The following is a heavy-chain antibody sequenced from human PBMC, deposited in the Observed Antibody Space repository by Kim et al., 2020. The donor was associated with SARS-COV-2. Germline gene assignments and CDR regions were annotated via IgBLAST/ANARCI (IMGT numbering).Heavy chain of an antibody. J-gene: IGHJ4*02. D-gene: IGHD1-26*01. CDR1: GGTFSSYA. Sequence: SVKVSCKASGGTFSSYAISWVRQAPGQGLEWMGGIIPIFGTANYAQKFQGRVTITADESTSTAYMELSSLRSEDTAVYYCARALDRSGSYQEPFDYWGQGPLVTVSS. V-gene: IGHV1-69*13. CDR2: IIPIFGTA. CDR3: ARALDRSGSYQEPFDY.